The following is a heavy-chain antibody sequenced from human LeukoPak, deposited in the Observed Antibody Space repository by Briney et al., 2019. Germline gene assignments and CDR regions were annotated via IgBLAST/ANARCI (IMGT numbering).Heavy chain of an antibody. CDR3: ARHVLTGTNWFDP. CDR1: GGSISSSSYY. V-gene: IGHV4-39*01. J-gene: IGHJ5*02. D-gene: IGHD7-27*01. CDR2: ISYSGST. Sequence: SETLSLTCIVSGGSISSSSYYWGWIRQPPGKGLEWIGSISYSGSTHYKPSLQSRVITSVDTSKNQFSLKVRSVTAADTAIYYCARHVLTGTNWFDPWGQGTLVTVSS.